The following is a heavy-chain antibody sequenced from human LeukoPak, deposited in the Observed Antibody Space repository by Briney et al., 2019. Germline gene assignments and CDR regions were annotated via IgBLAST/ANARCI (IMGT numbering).Heavy chain of an antibody. V-gene: IGHV3-74*01. J-gene: IGHJ4*02. CDR3: AKVPSPYCSSTSCPDY. CDR1: GFTFSSYW. Sequence: GGSLRLSCAASGFTFSSYWMHWVRQAPGKGLVWVSRINTDGSTTTYADSVKGRFTISRDNAKNTLYLQMNSLRAEDTAVYYCAKVPSPYCSSTSCPDYWGQGTLVTVSS. D-gene: IGHD2-2*01. CDR2: INTDGSTT.